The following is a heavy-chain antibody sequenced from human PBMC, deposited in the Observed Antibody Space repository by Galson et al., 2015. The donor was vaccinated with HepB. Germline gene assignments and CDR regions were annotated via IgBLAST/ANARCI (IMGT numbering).Heavy chain of an antibody. D-gene: IGHD5-18*01. V-gene: IGHV3-30-3*01. CDR3: ARAHIQLIRGYSFIY. CDR1: GFTFSSYA. J-gene: IGHJ4*02. CDR2: ISYDGSNK. Sequence: SLRLSCAASGFTFSSYAMHWVRQAPGKGLEWVAVISYDGSNKYYADSVKGRFTISRDNSKNTLYLQMNSLRAEDTAVYYCARAHIQLIRGYSFIYWGQGTLVTVSS.